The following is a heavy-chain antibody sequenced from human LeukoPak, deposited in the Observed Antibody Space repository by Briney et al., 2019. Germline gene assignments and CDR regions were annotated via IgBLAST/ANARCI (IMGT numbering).Heavy chain of an antibody. J-gene: IGHJ4*02. CDR1: GFTFSDYY. V-gene: IGHV3-11*04. CDR3: ASYGSSGVDY. D-gene: IGHD6-25*01. Sequence: GGSLRLSCAASGFTFSDYYMSWIRRAPGKGLEWVSYISSRGSTKYYADSVKGRFTISRDNAKNSLYLQMNSLRAEDTAVYYCASYGSSGVDYWGQGTLVTVSS. CDR2: ISSRGSTK.